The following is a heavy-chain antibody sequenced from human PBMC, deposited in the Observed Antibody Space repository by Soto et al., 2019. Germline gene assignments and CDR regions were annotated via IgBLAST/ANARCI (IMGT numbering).Heavy chain of an antibody. CDR2: IYYSGST. J-gene: IGHJ4*02. D-gene: IGHD1-7*01. V-gene: IGHV4-59*01. Sequence: SETLSLTCTVSGGSISSYYWSWIRQPPGKGLEWIGYIYYSGSTNYNPSLRSRLTISKDTSKNQVVLTMTTMDPVDTAAYYCVHRHLQYTWNYVYFDYWGQGTLVTVSS. CDR1: GGSISSYY. CDR3: VHRHLQYTWNYVYFDY.